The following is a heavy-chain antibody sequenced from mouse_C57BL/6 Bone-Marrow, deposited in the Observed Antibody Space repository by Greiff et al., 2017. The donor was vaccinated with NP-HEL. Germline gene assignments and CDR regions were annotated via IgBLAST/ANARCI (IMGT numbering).Heavy chain of an antibody. CDR2: LYPGSGST. J-gene: IGHJ2*01. V-gene: IGHV1-55*01. D-gene: IGHD1-1*01. Sequence: QVQLQQPGAELVKPGASVTMSCKASGYTFTSYWITWVKQRPGQGLEWIGDLYPGSGSTNYNEKFKSQATLTVDTSSSTAYMQLSSLTSEDSAVYYCARKVSLPGSSYLYYFDYWGQGTTLTVSS. CDR1: GYTFTSYW. CDR3: ARKVSLPGSSYLYYFDY.